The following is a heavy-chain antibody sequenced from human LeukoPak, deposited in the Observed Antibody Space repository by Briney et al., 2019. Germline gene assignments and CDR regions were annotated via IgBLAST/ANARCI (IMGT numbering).Heavy chain of an antibody. CDR2: TSFDVSNK. J-gene: IGHJ4*02. CDR3: AKAYCSGGSCYYFDY. CDR1: GFTFSSYA. V-gene: IGHV3-30*04. Sequence: PGGSLRLSCAASGFTFSSYAMHWVRQAPGKGLEWVATTSFDVSNKYYADSVKGRFTISRDNSKNTLYLQMNSLRAEDTAVYYCAKAYCSGGSCYYFDYWGQGTLVTVSS. D-gene: IGHD2-15*01.